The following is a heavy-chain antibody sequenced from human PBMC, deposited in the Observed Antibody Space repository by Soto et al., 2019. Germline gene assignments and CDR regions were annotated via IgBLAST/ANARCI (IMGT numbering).Heavy chain of an antibody. CDR3: ARQADCSSTSCYLVYFDY. V-gene: IGHV4-59*08. CDR2: IYYSGST. CDR1: GVSISSYY. D-gene: IGHD2-2*01. J-gene: IGHJ4*02. Sequence: SETLSLTCTVSGVSISSYYWSWIRQPPGKGLEWIGYIYYSGSTNYNPSLKSRVTISVDTSKNQFSLKLSSVTAADTAVYYCARQADCSSTSCYLVYFDYWGQGTLVTVSS.